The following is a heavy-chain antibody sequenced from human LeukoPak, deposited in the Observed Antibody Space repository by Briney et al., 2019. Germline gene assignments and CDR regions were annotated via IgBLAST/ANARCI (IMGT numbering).Heavy chain of an antibody. CDR2: IFHSGST. D-gene: IGHD3/OR15-3a*01. V-gene: IGHV4-39*01. CDR3: ARQARDYYFDS. CDR1: GGSITTTTKY. Sequence: SETLSLTCTVSGGSITTTTKYWGWIRQPPGKGLEWIGSIFHSGSTYYNPSLKSRITMSVDTSKNQFSLKLNSVTAADTAVYFCARQARDYYFDSWGQGALVTVSS. J-gene: IGHJ4*02.